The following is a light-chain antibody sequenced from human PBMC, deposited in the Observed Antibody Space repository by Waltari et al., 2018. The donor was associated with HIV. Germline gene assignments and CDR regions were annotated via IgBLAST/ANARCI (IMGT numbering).Light chain of an antibody. CDR2: GAS. CDR3: LQTYNTPLT. J-gene: IGKJ3*01. CDR1: QNIATY. Sequence: DIQMTQSPSSLSASVGDRITFTCRASQNIATYLNWFQHTPGKAPTLLIQGASRWPSGVASRFISSGSGTDFTLTINSLQPEDFATYYCLQTYNTPLTLGPGTKVDVK. V-gene: IGKV1-39*01.